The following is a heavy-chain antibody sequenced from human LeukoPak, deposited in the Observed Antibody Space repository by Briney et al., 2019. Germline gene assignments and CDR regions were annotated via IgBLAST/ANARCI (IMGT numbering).Heavy chain of an antibody. D-gene: IGHD3-3*01. J-gene: IGHJ3*02. V-gene: IGHV1-18*01. CDR3: ATTIFGVVEDAFDI. CDR2: ISAYNGNT. Sequence: ASVKVSCKASGYTFTSYGISWVRQAPGQGLEWMGWISAYNGNTNYAQKFQGRVTMTEDTSTDTAYMELSSLRSEDTAVYYCATTIFGVVEDAFDIWGQGTMVTVSS. CDR1: GYTFTSYG.